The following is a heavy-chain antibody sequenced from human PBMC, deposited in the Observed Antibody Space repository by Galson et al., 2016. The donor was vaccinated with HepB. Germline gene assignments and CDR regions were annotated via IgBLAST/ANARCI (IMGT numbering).Heavy chain of an antibody. J-gene: IGHJ4*02. D-gene: IGHD3-3*01. CDR3: AKDADDDFWSGYPEY. CDR1: GFTFSDYG. CDR2: ISSDGRNK. V-gene: IGHV3-30*18. Sequence: SLRLSCAASGFTFSDYGMHWVRQSPGKGLEWVAVISSDGRNKYYVDSVKGRFTISSDNSKNTVYLQMNSLRGEDTAIYYCAKDADDDFWSGYPEYWGQGTLVTVSS.